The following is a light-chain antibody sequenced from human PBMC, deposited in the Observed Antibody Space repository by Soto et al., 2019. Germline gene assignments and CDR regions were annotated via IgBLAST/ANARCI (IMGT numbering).Light chain of an antibody. V-gene: IGLV2-8*01. CDR1: SSDVGGYNY. Sequence: QSALTQPPSASGSPGQSVTISCTGTSSDVGGYNYASWYQQHPGKAPKLMIYEVSKRPSGVPDRFSGSKSGNTASLTVSGLQAEDEADYYCRSYAGSNTFPFVFGTGTKVTVL. J-gene: IGLJ1*01. CDR3: RSYAGSNTFPFV. CDR2: EVS.